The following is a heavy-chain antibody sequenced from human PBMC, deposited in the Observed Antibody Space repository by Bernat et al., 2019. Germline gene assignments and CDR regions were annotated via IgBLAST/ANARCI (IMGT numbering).Heavy chain of an antibody. D-gene: IGHD6-19*01. V-gene: IGHV3-66*01. Sequence: EVQLVESGGGLVQPGGSLRLSCAASGFTVRSNYMSWVRQAPGKGLEWVSVIYSGGSTYYADCVKGRFTITRDNSKNPLYLQMNRLRAEDTALYYCARGRAAVAGTDYWGQGTLVTVSS. J-gene: IGHJ4*02. CDR3: ARGRAAVAGTDY. CDR1: GFTVRSNY. CDR2: IYSGGST.